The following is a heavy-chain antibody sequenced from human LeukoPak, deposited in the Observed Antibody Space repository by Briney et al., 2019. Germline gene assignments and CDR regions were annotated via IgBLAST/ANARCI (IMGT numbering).Heavy chain of an antibody. Sequence: SETLSLACTVSGGSISNYYWSWIRQPPGKGLEWIGYIYYSGSTKYNPSLKSRVTISVDPSKNQFSLRLSSVTAADTAVYYCARVSSSWYNYLDYWGQGALVTVSS. J-gene: IGHJ4*02. CDR3: ARVSSSWYNYLDY. CDR2: IYYSGST. CDR1: GGSISNYY. V-gene: IGHV4-59*01. D-gene: IGHD6-13*01.